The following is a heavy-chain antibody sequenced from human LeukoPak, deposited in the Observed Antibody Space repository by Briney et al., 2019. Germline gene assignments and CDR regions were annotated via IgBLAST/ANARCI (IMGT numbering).Heavy chain of an antibody. CDR1: GGSISSSSYY. CDR2: IYYSGST. Sequence: NPSETLSLTCTVSGGSISSSSYYWGWIRQPPGKGLEWIGYIYYSGSTNYNPSLKSRVTISVDTSKNQFSLKLSSVTAADTAVYYCARDPHHPAKPYSSSWFDPWGQGTLVTVSS. CDR3: ARDPHHPAKPYSSSWFDP. J-gene: IGHJ5*02. V-gene: IGHV4-61*01. D-gene: IGHD4-11*01.